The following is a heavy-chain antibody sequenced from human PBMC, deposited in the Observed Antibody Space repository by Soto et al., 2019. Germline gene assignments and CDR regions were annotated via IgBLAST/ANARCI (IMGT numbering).Heavy chain of an antibody. CDR2: INSDGSST. D-gene: IGHD5-18*01. CDR1: GFTFSSYW. Sequence: PGGSLRLSCAASGFTFSSYWMHWVRQAPGKGLVWVSRINSDGSSTSYADSVKGRFTISRDNAKNTLYLQMNSLRAEDTAVYYCARDRSYSYGWTYYYYGMDVWGQGTTVTVSS. J-gene: IGHJ6*02. CDR3: ARDRSYSYGWTYYYYGMDV. V-gene: IGHV3-74*01.